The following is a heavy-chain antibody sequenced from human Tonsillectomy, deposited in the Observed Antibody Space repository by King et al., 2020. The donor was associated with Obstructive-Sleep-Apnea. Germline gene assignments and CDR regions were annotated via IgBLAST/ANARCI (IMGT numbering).Heavy chain of an antibody. V-gene: IGHV3-30*02. CDR1: GFRFSSAG. CDR3: AKDAGYDFYYFDH. Sequence: VQLVESGGGVVQPGGSLRLSCAASGFRFSSAGMHWVRQAPGKGLEWVAFIRFDRSNKYYVESVKGRFTISRDNSKNTLYLQMNSLRTEDTGLYYCAKDAGYDFYYFDHWGQGTLVTVSS. D-gene: IGHD5-12*01. J-gene: IGHJ4*02. CDR2: IRFDRSNK.